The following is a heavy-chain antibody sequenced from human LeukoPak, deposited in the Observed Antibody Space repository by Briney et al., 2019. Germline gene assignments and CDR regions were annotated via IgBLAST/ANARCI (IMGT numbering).Heavy chain of an antibody. CDR1: VFTFSIYG. V-gene: IGHV3-30*03. CDR2: ISYDGSNK. J-gene: IGHJ3*02. D-gene: IGHD2-21*02. Sequence: GGSLRLSCAASVFTFSIYGMHWVRQAPAKGLEWVAVISYDGSNKYYADSVKGRFTISRDNSKNTLYLQMESLRAEDTAVYYCASPEEFCGGACFPGQVKSGAFDIWGQGTMVTVSS. CDR3: ASPEEFCGGACFPGQVKSGAFDI.